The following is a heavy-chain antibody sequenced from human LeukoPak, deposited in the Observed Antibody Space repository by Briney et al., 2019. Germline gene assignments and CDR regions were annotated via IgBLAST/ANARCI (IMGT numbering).Heavy chain of an antibody. CDR3: ARGTSYGSGSPPYFDY. J-gene: IGHJ4*02. Sequence: PSETLSLTCTVSGGSISSGSYYWSWIRQPAGKGLEWIGRIYTSGSTNYNPSLKSRVTISVDTSKNQFSLKLSSVTAADTAVYYCARGTSYGSGSPPYFDYWGQGTPVTVSS. D-gene: IGHD3-10*01. CDR2: IYTSGST. CDR1: GGSISSGSYY. V-gene: IGHV4-61*02.